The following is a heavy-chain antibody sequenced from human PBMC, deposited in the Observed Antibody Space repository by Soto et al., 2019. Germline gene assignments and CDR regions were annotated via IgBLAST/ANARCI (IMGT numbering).Heavy chain of an antibody. CDR3: AGLTVTETPGYFDY. D-gene: IGHD4-17*01. V-gene: IGHV3-30-3*01. J-gene: IGHJ4*02. Sequence: QVQLVESGGGVVQPGKSLRLSCATSGFTFSSYAIHWVRQAPGKGLEWVSLTSYNGRNAYYADSVKGRFTISRDKSTKTVYLHMNSVRVEDTAVYYCAGLTVTETPGYFDYWGQGTLVTVSS. CDR2: TSYNGRNA. CDR1: GFTFSSYA.